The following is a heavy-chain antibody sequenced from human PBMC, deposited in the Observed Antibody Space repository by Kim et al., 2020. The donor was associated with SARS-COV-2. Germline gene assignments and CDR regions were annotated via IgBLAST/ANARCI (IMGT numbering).Heavy chain of an antibody. CDR3: ASWRDRGYADYYLDY. Sequence: DSVKGRFTTSRDNSKNTLNLQMNSLRAEDTGVYYCASWRDRGYADYYLDYWGQGTLVTVSS. V-gene: IGHV3-66*01. D-gene: IGHD5-12*01. J-gene: IGHJ4*02.